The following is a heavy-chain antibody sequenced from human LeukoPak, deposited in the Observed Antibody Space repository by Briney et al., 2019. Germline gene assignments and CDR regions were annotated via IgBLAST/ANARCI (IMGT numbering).Heavy chain of an antibody. CDR2: IYTSGST. V-gene: IGHV4-4*07. CDR3: ARAVVLRYFDWLEQAFDI. Sequence: SETLSLTCTVSGGSISSYYWSWIRQPAGKGLEWVGRIYTSGSTNYNPSLKSRVTMSVDTSKNQFSLKLSSVTAADTAVYYCARAVVLRYFDWLEQAFDIWGQGTMVTVSS. CDR1: GGSISSYY. D-gene: IGHD3-9*01. J-gene: IGHJ3*02.